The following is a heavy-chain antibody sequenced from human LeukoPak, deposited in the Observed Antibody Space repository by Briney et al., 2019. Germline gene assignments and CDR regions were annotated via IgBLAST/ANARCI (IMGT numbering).Heavy chain of an antibody. V-gene: IGHV3-11*01. CDR1: GFTFSDYY. D-gene: IGHD6-19*01. Sequence: PGGSLRLSCAAPGFTFSDYYMSWIRQAPGKGLEWVSYISSSGSTIYYADSVKGRFTISRDNAKNSLYLQMNSLRAEDTAVYYCARGVASGDGWYLGYYFDYWGQGTLVTVSS. CDR2: ISSSGSTI. CDR3: ARGVASGDGWYLGYYFDY. J-gene: IGHJ4*02.